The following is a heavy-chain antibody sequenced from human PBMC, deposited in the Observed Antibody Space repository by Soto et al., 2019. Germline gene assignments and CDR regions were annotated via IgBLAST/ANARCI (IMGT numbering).Heavy chain of an antibody. J-gene: IGHJ6*02. Sequence: SLRLSCAASGFRVSDYAMSWVRQAPWKGLEWVSSISGSGDGTYYGDSVKGRFTLSRDTSQKTLYLQMNNLRGEDTAVYFCTKSRRSVLMVYGFGGMDVWGRGTTVTVSS. CDR1: GFRVSDYA. V-gene: IGHV3-23*01. CDR3: TKSRRSVLMVYGFGGMDV. D-gene: IGHD2-8*01. CDR2: ISGSGDGT.